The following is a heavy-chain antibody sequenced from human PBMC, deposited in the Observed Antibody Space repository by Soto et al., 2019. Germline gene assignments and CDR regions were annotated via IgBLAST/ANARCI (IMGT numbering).Heavy chain of an antibody. J-gene: IGHJ5*02. CDR1: GYTLTELS. D-gene: IGHD6-13*01. V-gene: IGHV1-24*01. CDR3: ATPSGWYHRQAPNWFDP. CDR2: FDPEDGET. Sequence: EASVKVSCKVSGYTLTELSMHWVRQAPGKGLEWMGGFDPEDGETIYAQKFQGRVTMTEDTSTDTAYMELSSLRSEDTAVYYCATPSGWYHRQAPNWFDPWGQGTLVTVSS.